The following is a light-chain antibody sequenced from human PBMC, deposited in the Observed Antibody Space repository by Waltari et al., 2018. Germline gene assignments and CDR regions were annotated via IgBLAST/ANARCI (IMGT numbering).Light chain of an antibody. V-gene: IGKV1-33*01. J-gene: IGKJ4*01. CDR3: QQYDNLPLT. CDR1: QDIRNY. CDR2: DAS. Sequence: DIQMTQSPSSLSTSVGDRVTITCQASQDIRNYLVWYQQKPGKAPDLLIFDASDLETGVPSRFSGSGSGTHFTFTISSLQPEDFATYYCQQYDNLPLTFGGGTKVEIK.